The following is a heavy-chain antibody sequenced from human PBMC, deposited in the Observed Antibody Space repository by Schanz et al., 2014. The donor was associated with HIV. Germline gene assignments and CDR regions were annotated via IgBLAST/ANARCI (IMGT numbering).Heavy chain of an antibody. V-gene: IGHV1-8*02. CDR3: ARMSPSSTSYGDAFDV. D-gene: IGHD2-2*01. Sequence: QVQLVQSGAEVKKPGASVKVSCKASGYTFTNYGINWVRQATGLGLEWMGWMNPNSGYTGYAQKFQGRVTMTRHTPTSTAYMELSSLRSDDTAVYYCARMSPSSTSYGDAFDVWGQGTMITVSS. J-gene: IGHJ3*01. CDR1: GYTFTNYG. CDR2: MNPNSGYT.